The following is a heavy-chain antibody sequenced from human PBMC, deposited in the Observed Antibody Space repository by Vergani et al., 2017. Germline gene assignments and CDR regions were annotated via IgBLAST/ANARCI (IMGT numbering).Heavy chain of an antibody. V-gene: IGHV4-34*01. J-gene: IGHJ5*02. Sequence: QVQLQQWGAGLLKPSETLSLTCAVYGGSFSGYYWSWIRQPPGKGLEWIGEINHSGSTNYNPSLKSRVTISVDTSKNQFSLKLSSVTAADTAVYYCARGWASADFWSGYSESWFDPWGQGTLVTVSS. CDR2: INHSGST. CDR3: ARGWASADFWSGYSESWFDP. CDR1: GGSFSGYY. D-gene: IGHD3-3*01.